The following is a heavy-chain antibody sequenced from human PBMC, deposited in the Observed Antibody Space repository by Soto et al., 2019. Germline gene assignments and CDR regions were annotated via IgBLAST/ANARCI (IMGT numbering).Heavy chain of an antibody. CDR1: GFTFGRYA. CDR3: ARPYYDFCCWPDC. D-gene: IGHD3-3*01. V-gene: IGHV3-23*01. Sequence: PGGSLRLSCVASGFTFGRYAMTWVRQAPGKGLEWVSAITANGGTTYYADSVRGRFTISRDNSKSTLYLQVNSLRAEDTSVYYCARPYYDFCCWPDCWGQGTLVTVSS. J-gene: IGHJ4*02. CDR2: ITANGGTT.